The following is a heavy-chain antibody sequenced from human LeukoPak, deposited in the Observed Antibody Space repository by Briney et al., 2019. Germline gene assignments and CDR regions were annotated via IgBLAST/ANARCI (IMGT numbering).Heavy chain of an antibody. CDR1: SFTFNRYS. J-gene: IGHJ4*02. CDR3: ARDGMWELLSGYYFDY. D-gene: IGHD1-26*01. CDR2: ISSSSSHI. Sequence: GVSLTLSCTASSFTFNRYSMICVPQAPGKGLVWLSYISSSSSHILYADSVRGGFTISRDNAKDSLYLQMNSLRAEDTAVYYCARDGMWELLSGYYFDYWGQGTLVTVSS. V-gene: IGHV3-21*01.